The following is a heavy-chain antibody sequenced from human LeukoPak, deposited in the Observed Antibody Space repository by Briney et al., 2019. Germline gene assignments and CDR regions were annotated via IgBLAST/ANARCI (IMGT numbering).Heavy chain of an antibody. Sequence: PSETLSPTCTVSGGSISSYYWSWIRQPAGKGLEWIGRIYTSGSTNYNPSLKSRVTMSVDTSKNQFSLKLSSVTAADTAVYYCARRIAAAGTSRWFDPWGQGTLVTVSS. CDR3: ARRIAAAGTSRWFDP. J-gene: IGHJ5*02. V-gene: IGHV4-4*07. CDR1: GGSISSYY. D-gene: IGHD6-13*01. CDR2: IYTSGST.